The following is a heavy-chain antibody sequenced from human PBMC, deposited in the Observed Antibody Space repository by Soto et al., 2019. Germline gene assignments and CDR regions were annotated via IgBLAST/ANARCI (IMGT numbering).Heavy chain of an antibody. CDR2: ISSSGGST. CDR1: GFTFSSYA. V-gene: IGHV3-23*01. CDR3: ARAVGPPPLFDY. J-gene: IGHJ4*02. D-gene: IGHD1-26*01. Sequence: PGGSLRLSCAASGFTFSSYAMNWVRQAPGKGLEWVSAISSSGGSTYYADSVKGRFTISRDNSKNTLYLQMNSLRAEDTAVYYCARAVGPPPLFDYWGQGTLVTVSS.